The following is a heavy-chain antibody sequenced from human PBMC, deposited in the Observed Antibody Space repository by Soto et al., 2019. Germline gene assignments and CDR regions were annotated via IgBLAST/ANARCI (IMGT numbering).Heavy chain of an antibody. D-gene: IGHD6-6*01. CDR3: AREGLRRGALDY. J-gene: IGHJ4*02. V-gene: IGHV1-69*01. CDR1: GGSLNNYA. Sequence: QVQLVQYGAEVKKPGSSVKVSCAASGGSLNNYAVSWVRRTPGQGFEWLGEIIPAFGTPNYAQKFQDRVTITADVLTNTVFMELSSLRSEDTAEYYCAREGLRRGALDYWGQGSLVTVSS. CDR2: IIPAFGTP.